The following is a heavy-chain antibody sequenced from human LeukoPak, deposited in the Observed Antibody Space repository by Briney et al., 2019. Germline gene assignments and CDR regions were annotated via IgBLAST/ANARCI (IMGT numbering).Heavy chain of an antibody. CDR1: GDSISSGGYY. V-gene: IGHV4-31*03. J-gene: IGHJ4*02. CDR2: IYYSGSI. CDR3: ARRARNEYFDY. Sequence: SQTLSLTCTVSGDSISSGGYYWSWIRQHPGKGLEWIGYIYYSGSIYYNPSLKSRVTISVDTSKNQFSLKLNSVTAADMAVYFCARRARNEYFDYWGQGTLVTVSS. D-gene: IGHD1-1*01.